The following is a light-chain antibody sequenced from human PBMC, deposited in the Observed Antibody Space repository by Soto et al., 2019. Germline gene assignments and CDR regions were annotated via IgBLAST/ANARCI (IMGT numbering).Light chain of an antibody. J-gene: IGLJ1*01. Sequence: QSVLTQPASVSGSPGQSITISCTGTSSDVGGYNYVSWYQQHPGKAPRFVIYDVTNRPSGVSNRFSGSKSGNTASLTISGLQAEDDAYYYCSSYTTSHTPQLVFGTGTKVTDL. CDR3: SSYTTSHTPQLV. V-gene: IGLV2-14*01. CDR2: DVT. CDR1: SSDVGGYNY.